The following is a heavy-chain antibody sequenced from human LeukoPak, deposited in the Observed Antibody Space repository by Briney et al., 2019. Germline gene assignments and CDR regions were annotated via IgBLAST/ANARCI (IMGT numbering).Heavy chain of an antibody. D-gene: IGHD5-12*01. Sequence: PGGSLRLSCAASGFTFSSYWMSWVRQAPGKGLEWVANIKQDGSEKYYVDSVKGRFTISRDNAKNSLYLQMNSLRAEDTAVYYCVGAVATPALYYYYYYMDVWGKGTTVTVSS. V-gene: IGHV3-7*01. CDR1: GFTFSSYW. CDR2: IKQDGSEK. CDR3: VGAVATPALYYYYYYMDV. J-gene: IGHJ6*03.